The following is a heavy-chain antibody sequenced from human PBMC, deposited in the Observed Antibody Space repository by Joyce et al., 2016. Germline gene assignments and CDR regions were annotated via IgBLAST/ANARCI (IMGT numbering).Heavy chain of an antibody. Sequence: EVQLVQSGAEVKKPGESLKISCKGSTESFASTWCGWVRQMPGKGLEWMGIVYTTDSDTRYSPSFEVHVTVSVDKSISTAYLQWSSLKASDSAMYYCARLTTGTTGYYHMDVWGKGTTVSVSS. J-gene: IGHJ6*03. CDR3: ARLTTGTTGYYHMDV. D-gene: IGHD1-1*01. CDR2: VYTTDSDT. CDR1: TESFASTW. V-gene: IGHV5-51*01.